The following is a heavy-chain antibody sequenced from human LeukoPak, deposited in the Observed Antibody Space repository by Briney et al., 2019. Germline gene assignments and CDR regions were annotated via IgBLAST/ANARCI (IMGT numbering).Heavy chain of an antibody. V-gene: IGHV3-9*03. CDR1: GFTFDNYA. D-gene: IGHD4-17*01. CDR3: AKDAGDYDYFDY. CDR2: ISWNSGSI. Sequence: GGSLRLSCAASGFTFDNYAMRWVRQAPGKGLEWVSGISWNSGSIGYADSVKGRFTISRDNAKNSLYLQMNSLRAEDMALYYCAKDAGDYDYFDYWGQGTLVTVSS. J-gene: IGHJ4*02.